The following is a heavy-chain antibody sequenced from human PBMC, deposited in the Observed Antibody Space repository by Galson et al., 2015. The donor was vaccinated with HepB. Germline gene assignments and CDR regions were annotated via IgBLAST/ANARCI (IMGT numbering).Heavy chain of an antibody. J-gene: IGHJ2*01. CDR3: AKKTVTSLWYFDL. V-gene: IGHV3-30*18. CDR2: ISYDGSNK. Sequence: SLRLSCAASGFTFSSYGMHWVRQAPGKGLEWVAVISYDGSNKYYADSVKGRFTISRDNSKNTLYLQMNSLRAEDTAVYYCAKKTVTSLWYFDLWGRGTLVTVSS. D-gene: IGHD4-17*01. CDR1: GFTFSSYG.